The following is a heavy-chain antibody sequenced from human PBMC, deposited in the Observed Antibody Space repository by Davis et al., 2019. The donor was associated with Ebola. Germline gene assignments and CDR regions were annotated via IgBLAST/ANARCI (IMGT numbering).Heavy chain of an antibody. CDR2: IYYSGST. D-gene: IGHD3-10*01. V-gene: IGHV4-59*01. J-gene: IGHJ4*02. Sequence: SETLSLTCTVSGGSISSYYWNWIRQSPGKGLEWIGYIYYSGSTNYNPSLKSRVTISVDTSKSQFSLKLSSVTAADTAVYYCARAGVWFGDRFDYWGQGILVTVSS. CDR3: ARAGVWFGDRFDY. CDR1: GGSISSYY.